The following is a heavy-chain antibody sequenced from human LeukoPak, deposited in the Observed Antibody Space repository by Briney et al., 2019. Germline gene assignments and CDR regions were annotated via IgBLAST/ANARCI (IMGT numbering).Heavy chain of an antibody. CDR1: GGSVSDYY. CDR3: ARDRLQLQS. CDR2: IYHTGST. Sequence: SETLSLTCTISGGSVSDYYWSWIRQSPGKGLEWIGYIYHTGSTSYSPSLKSRVTISVDTSKNQFSLKLSSVTAADTAVYYCARDRLQLQSWGQGTLVTVSS. V-gene: IGHV4-59*02. D-gene: IGHD1-1*01. J-gene: IGHJ5*02.